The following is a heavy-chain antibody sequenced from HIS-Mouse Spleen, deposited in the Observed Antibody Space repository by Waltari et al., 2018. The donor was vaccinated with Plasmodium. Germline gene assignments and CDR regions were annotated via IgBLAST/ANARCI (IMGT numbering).Heavy chain of an antibody. CDR1: GYTFTGSY. J-gene: IGHJ4*02. CDR2: INPNSGGT. V-gene: IGHV1-2*02. D-gene: IGHD6-13*01. Sequence: QVQLVQSGAEVKKPGASVKVSCQASGYTFTGSYIHWVRQAPGQGLEWMGWINPNSGGTNYAQKFQGRVTMTRDTSISTAYMELSRLRSDDTAVYYCARDLAAAGHFDYWGQGTLVTVSS. CDR3: ARDLAAAGHFDY.